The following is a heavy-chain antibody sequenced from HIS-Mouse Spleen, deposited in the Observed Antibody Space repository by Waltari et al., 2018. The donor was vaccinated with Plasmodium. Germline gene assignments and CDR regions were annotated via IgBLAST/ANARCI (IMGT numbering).Heavy chain of an antibody. Sequence: EVQLVESGGGLVQPGGSLRLSCAASGFTFSSYWLSWVRQAPGKWVEWVGNKKQDGSEKYYVDSVKGRFTISRDNAKNSLYLQMNSLRAEDTAVYYCASSWYWYFDLWGRGTLVTVSS. D-gene: IGHD6-13*01. CDR2: KKQDGSEK. V-gene: IGHV3-7*01. CDR1: GFTFSSYW. J-gene: IGHJ2*01. CDR3: ASSWYWYFDL.